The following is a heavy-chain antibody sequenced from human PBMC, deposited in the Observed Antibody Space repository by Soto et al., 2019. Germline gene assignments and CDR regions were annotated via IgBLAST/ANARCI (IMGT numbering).Heavy chain of an antibody. D-gene: IGHD2-2*01. CDR1: GGTFSSHS. CDR2: IIPIFGTE. Sequence: QVQLVQSGAEVKKPGSSVKVSCKVSGGTFSSHSINWVRQAPGQGPEWMGGIIPIFGTENYAQKIQGRGTITADDSTSTAYMELSSLTADDTALYYCSASGYCSTTSCYYYYGLDVWGQGTTVIVSS. J-gene: IGHJ6*02. CDR3: SASGYCSTTSCYYYYGLDV. V-gene: IGHV1-69*01.